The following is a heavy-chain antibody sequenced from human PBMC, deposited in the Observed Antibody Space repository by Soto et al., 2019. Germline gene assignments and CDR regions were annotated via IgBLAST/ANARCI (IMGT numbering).Heavy chain of an antibody. CDR3: AHRGYGDYPRDNWFDP. CDR2: IYWNDDK. V-gene: IGHV2-5*01. Sequence: QITLKESGPTLVKPTQTLTLTCTFSGFSLTTPGAGVGWIRQPPGKALEWLALIYWNDDKRYSPSLKSRLTITKDTSKNQVVLIMTNMDPVDTATYYCAHRGYGDYPRDNWFDPWGQGVPAIVSS. CDR1: GFSLTTPGAG. J-gene: IGHJ5*02. D-gene: IGHD4-17*01.